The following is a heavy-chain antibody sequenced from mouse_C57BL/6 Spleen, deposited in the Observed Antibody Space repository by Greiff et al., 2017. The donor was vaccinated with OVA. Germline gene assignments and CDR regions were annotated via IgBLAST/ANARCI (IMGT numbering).Heavy chain of an antibody. Sequence: EVKVVESGGGLVQPKGSLKLSCAASGFSFNTYAMNWVRQAPGKGLEWVARIRSKSNNYATYYADSVKDRFTISRDDSESMLYLQMNNLKTEDTAMYYCVRDGYDVAWFAYWGQGTLVTVSA. D-gene: IGHD2-2*01. CDR3: VRDGYDVAWFAY. J-gene: IGHJ3*01. CDR2: IRSKSNNYAT. V-gene: IGHV10-1*01. CDR1: GFSFNTYA.